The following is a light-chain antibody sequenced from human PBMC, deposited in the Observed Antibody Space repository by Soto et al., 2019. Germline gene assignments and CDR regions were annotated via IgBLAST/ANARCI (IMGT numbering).Light chain of an antibody. CDR2: GAS. V-gene: IGKV3-20*01. J-gene: IGKJ5*01. CDR1: QSVSSNS. CDR3: QQYTGPPTT. Sequence: EIVLTQSPGTLSLSPGERATLSCRASQSVSSNSLAWYQQRPGQAPRLLIHGASTRAAGIPDRFSGSGSGTDFTLTITRLEPEDSAVYFCQQYTGPPTTFGQGTRLEI.